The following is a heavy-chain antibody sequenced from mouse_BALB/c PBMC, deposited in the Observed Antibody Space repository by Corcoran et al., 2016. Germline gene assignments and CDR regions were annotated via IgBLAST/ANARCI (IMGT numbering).Heavy chain of an antibody. D-gene: IGHD1-1*01. CDR1: GFTFTEYN. V-gene: IGHV1-22*01. J-gene: IGHJ1*01. Sequence: VQLPQSGPELVKPGASVKLSCKTSGFTFTEYNMHWVKPSHGKSLEWLGGINPNNGGTSYNQKFKGKATLTVAKSSSTAYMELRSLTSEDSAVYYCARKYGRSYWYFDVWGAGTTVTVSS. CDR2: INPNNGGT. CDR3: ARKYGRSYWYFDV.